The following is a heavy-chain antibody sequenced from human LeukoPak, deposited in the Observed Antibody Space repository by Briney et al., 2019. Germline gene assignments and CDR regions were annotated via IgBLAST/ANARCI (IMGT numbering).Heavy chain of an antibody. CDR2: IIPIFGTA. D-gene: IGHD6-13*01. CDR3: ARNVRIAAAGTGSSGPDY. Sequence: SVKVSCKASGGTFSSYAISWVRQAPGQGLEWMGRIIPIFGTANYAQKFQGRVTITADKSTSTAYVELSSLRSEDTAVYYCARNVRIAAAGTGSSGPDYWGQGTLVTVSS. CDR1: GGTFSSYA. V-gene: IGHV1-69*06. J-gene: IGHJ4*02.